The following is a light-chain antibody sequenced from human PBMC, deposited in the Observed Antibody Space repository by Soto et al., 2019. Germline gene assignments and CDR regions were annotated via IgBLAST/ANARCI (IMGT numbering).Light chain of an antibody. V-gene: IGKV1-27*01. J-gene: IGKJ1*01. CDR3: QKHNTAPWT. CDR1: QALSKY. CDR2: ATS. Sequence: DIQMTQFPSSLSASVGDRVTITCRASQALSKYVAWYQQKPGKVPKLLIYATSTLQSEVPSRFSASGSGTNFTLTISSLQPEDVATYYCQKHNTAPWTFGQGTKVEIK.